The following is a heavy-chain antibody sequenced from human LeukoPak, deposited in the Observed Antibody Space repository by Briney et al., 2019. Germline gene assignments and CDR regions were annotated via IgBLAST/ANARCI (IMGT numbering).Heavy chain of an antibody. J-gene: IGHJ4*02. CDR1: GFSFSTYT. CDR3: ARVDTTLSYKLDY. CDR2: IIASGGDT. V-gene: IGHV3-23*01. Sequence: PGGSLRLSCAASGFSFSTYTMTWVRQAPGKGLEWVSGIIASGGDTFYADSVKGRFTISRHNSKNTVYLQMNNLRAEDTAMYYCARVDTTLSYKLDYWGQGTLVTVSS. D-gene: IGHD1-1*01.